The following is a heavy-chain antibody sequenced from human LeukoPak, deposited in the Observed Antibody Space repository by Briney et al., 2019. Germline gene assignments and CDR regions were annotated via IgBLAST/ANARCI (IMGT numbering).Heavy chain of an antibody. D-gene: IGHD6-19*01. V-gene: IGHV1-2*06. CDR3: AAGYSSGWFLFDC. CDR1: GYTFTGYY. CDR2: INPNSGGT. J-gene: IGHJ4*02. Sequence: ASVKVSCKASGYTFTGYYMHWVRQAPGQGLEWMGRINPNSGGTNYAQKFQGRVTMTRDTSISTAYMELSRLRSDDTAVYYCAAGYSSGWFLFDCWGQGTLVTVSS.